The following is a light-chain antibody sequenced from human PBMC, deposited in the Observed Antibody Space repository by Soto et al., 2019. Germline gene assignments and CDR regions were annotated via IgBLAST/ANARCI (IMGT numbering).Light chain of an antibody. CDR2: GAS. CDR1: QSVTSGY. CDR3: QQYATSPPMYT. V-gene: IGKV3-20*01. Sequence: EIVLTQSPGTLSLSPGERATLSCRASQSVTSGYLGWYQQKPGQAPRLLIYGASSRATGISDRFSGSGSGTDFTLTNSRLEPDDFAVYYCQQYATSPPMYTFGQGTKVEIK. J-gene: IGKJ2*01.